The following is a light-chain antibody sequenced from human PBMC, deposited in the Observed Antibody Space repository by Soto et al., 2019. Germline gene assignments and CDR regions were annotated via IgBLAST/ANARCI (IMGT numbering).Light chain of an antibody. Sequence: QSVLTQPPSVSGAPGQGVTISCTGSSSNIGAGHDVHWYQQLPGTAPKLLIYGNGNRPSGVPDRFSGSKSGTSASLAITGLQADDEADYYCQSYDSSLSGSEVFGTGTKATVL. J-gene: IGLJ1*01. CDR1: SSNIGAGHD. CDR2: GNG. CDR3: QSYDSSLSGSEV. V-gene: IGLV1-40*01.